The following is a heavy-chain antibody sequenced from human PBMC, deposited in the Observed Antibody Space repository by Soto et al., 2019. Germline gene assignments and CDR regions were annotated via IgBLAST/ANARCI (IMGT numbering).Heavy chain of an antibody. J-gene: IGHJ4*02. Sequence: EVQLVESGGGLVKPGGSLRLSCAASGFTFSNVWMNWVRQAPGKGLEWVGRIKSKTDGGTTDYAAPVKGRFTISRDDSKNTLYLQRNSRKTEDTAVYYCTPLALKYSSGWYEFSDWGQGTLVTVSS. D-gene: IGHD6-19*01. CDR3: TPLALKYSSGWYEFSD. V-gene: IGHV3-15*07. CDR1: GFTFSNVW. CDR2: IKSKTDGGTT.